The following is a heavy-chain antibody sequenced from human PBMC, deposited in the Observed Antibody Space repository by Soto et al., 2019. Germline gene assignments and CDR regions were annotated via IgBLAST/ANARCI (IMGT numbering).Heavy chain of an antibody. CDR1: GYTFTSYA. CDR3: AKNHNAGYDILTGYPGSDY. CDR2: INPSNGKA. V-gene: IGHV1-3*01. Sequence: ASVKVSCKASGYTFTSYAMHWVRQAPGQRLEWMGRINPSNGKANYAQKFQGRVTITTDKSTSTAYMELSSLRSEDTAVYYCAKNHNAGYDILTGYPGSDYWGQGTLVTVSS. D-gene: IGHD3-9*01. J-gene: IGHJ4*02.